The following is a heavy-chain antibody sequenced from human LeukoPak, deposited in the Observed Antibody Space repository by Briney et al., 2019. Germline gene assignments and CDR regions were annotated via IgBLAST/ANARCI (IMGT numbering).Heavy chain of an antibody. CDR1: GGSFSGYY. D-gene: IGHD2-8*01. Sequence: PSEARSLTCAVYGGSFSGYYWSWIRQPPGKGLEWIGEINHSGSTNYNPSLKSRVTISVDTSKNQFSLKLRSVTAADTAVYYCARDAIPSSYWYFDLWGRGTLVTVSS. CDR3: ARDAIPSSYWYFDL. CDR2: INHSGST. J-gene: IGHJ2*01. V-gene: IGHV4-34*01.